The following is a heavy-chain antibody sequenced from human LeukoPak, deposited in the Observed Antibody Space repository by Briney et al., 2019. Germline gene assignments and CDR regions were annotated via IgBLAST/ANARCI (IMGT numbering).Heavy chain of an antibody. D-gene: IGHD2-15*01. CDR2: INPNSGGT. CDR1: GYTFTGYY. J-gene: IGHJ5*02. Sequence: GASVKVSRKASGYTFTGYYMHWVRQAPGQGLEWMGWINPNSGGTNYAQKFQGRVTMTRDTSISTAYMELSRLRSDDTAVYYCARDSGHCSGGSCPSGGDWFDPWGQGTLVTVSS. V-gene: IGHV1-2*02. CDR3: ARDSGHCSGGSCPSGGDWFDP.